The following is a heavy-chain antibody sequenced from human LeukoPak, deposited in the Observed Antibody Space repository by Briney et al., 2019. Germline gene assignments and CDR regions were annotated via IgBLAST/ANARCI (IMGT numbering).Heavy chain of an antibody. CDR1: GGSISSSSYY. V-gene: IGHV4-39*01. J-gene: IGHJ6*02. CDR3: ARLAAAGIIYYYYYGMDV. CDR2: IYYSGST. D-gene: IGHD6-13*01. Sequence: PSETLSLTCTVSGGSISSSSYYWGWIRQPPGKGLEWIGSIYYSGSTYYNPSLKSRVTISVGTSKNQFSLKLSSVTAADTAVYYCARLAAAGIIYYYYYGMDVWGQGTTVTVSS.